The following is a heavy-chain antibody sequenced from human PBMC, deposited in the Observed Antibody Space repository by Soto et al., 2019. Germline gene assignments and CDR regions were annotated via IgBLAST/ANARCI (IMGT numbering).Heavy chain of an antibody. CDR2: ISGSGSAT. Sequence: GGSLRLSCAASGFTFSGYEMNWVRQAPGKGLEWVSYISGSGSATYYADSVKGRFTISRDNAKRSVYLQVNSLRAEDTAVYYCARGFTSTSRGMDVWGQGTTVTVSS. J-gene: IGHJ6*02. D-gene: IGHD3-16*01. CDR3: ARGFTSTSRGMDV. V-gene: IGHV3-48*03. CDR1: GFTFSGYE.